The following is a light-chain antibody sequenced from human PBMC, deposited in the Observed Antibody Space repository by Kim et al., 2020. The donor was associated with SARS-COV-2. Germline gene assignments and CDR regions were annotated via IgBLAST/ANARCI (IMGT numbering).Light chain of an antibody. CDR2: GAS. CDR1: QSVSFN. V-gene: IGKV3-15*01. J-gene: IGKJ1*01. Sequence: SVSPGERATLSCRASQSVSFNLAWYQQKPGQPPRLLIYGASTRATGIADRFTGSGSGTEFTPTISSLQSEDLAVYYCQQYHNWWTFGQGTKVDIK. CDR3: QQYHNWWT.